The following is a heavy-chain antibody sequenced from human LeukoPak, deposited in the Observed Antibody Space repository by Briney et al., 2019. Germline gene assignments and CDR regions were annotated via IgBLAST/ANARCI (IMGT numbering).Heavy chain of an antibody. CDR1: GFTFSSYA. J-gene: IGHJ6*02. D-gene: IGHD4-17*01. Sequence: PGGSLRLSCAASGFTFSSYAMIWVRQAPGKGLEWVSVIYSGGGTYYADSVKGRFTISRDNSKNTLYLQMNSLRAEDTAVYYCARGPYGDDSNGYYGMDVWGQGTPVTVSS. V-gene: IGHV3-53*01. CDR3: ARGPYGDDSNGYYGMDV. CDR2: IYSGGGT.